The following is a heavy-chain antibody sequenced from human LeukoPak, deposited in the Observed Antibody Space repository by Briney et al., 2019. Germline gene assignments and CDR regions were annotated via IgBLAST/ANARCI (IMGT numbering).Heavy chain of an antibody. CDR1: GYTFTGYY. CDR2: INPNSGGT. J-gene: IGHJ4*02. D-gene: IGHD6-13*01. Sequence: ASVKVSCKASGYTFTGYYMHWVRQAPGQGLECMGWINPNSGGTNYAQKFQGRVTMTRDMSTSTVYMELSSLRSEDTAVYYCARVGIAAAGAFDYWGQGTLVTVSS. V-gene: IGHV1-2*02. CDR3: ARVGIAAAGAFDY.